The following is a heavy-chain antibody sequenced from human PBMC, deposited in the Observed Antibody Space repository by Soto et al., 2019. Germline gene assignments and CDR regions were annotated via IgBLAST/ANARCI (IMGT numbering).Heavy chain of an antibody. CDR1: GFTFGIYA. V-gene: IGHV3-49*04. D-gene: IGHD3-22*01. CDR2: IRSEANGGTT. Sequence: PGGSLRLSCTGSGFTFGIYALSWVRHAPGKGLEWVGVIRSEANGGTTDYAASVKGRITISRDDSKSIAYMEINSLQTEDTAVYYCTRYYYESSGYYVYWGQGALVTVYS. J-gene: IGHJ4*02. CDR3: TRYYYESSGYYVY.